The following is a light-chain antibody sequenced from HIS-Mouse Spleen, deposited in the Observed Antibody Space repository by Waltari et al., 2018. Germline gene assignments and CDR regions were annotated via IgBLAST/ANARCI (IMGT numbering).Light chain of an antibody. J-gene: IGKJ1*01. CDR2: AAS. V-gene: IGKV1-9*01. CDR1: PGISSY. Sequence: DIQLTPSPSFLSASVGDRVTITCRASPGISSYLAWYQQKPGKAPKLLIYAASTLQSGVPSRFSGSGSGTEFTLTISSLQPEDFATYYCQQLNSYPPTFGQGTKVEIK. CDR3: QQLNSYPPT.